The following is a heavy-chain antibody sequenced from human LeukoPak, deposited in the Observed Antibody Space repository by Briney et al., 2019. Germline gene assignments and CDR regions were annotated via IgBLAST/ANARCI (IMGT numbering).Heavy chain of an antibody. CDR1: GFTFDDYA. Sequence: GGSLRLSCAASGFTFDDYAMHWVRQAPGKGLEWVSGIGWNSGSIGYADSVKGRFTISRDNAKNSLYLQMNSLRAEDTALYYCAKDFYRLGEFDAFDLWGQGTMVIVSS. J-gene: IGHJ3*01. CDR3: AKDFYRLGEFDAFDL. CDR2: IGWNSGSI. V-gene: IGHV3-9*01. D-gene: IGHD3-16*01.